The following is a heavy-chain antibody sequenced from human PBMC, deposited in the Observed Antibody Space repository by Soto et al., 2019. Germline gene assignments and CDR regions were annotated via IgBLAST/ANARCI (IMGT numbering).Heavy chain of an antibody. J-gene: IGHJ4*02. Sequence: GGSLRLSCAASGFTFSSYAMHWVRQAPGKGLEWVAVISYDGSNKYYADSVKGRFTISRDNSKNTLYLQMNSLRAEDTAVYYCARVFSIVGADYWGQGTLVTVSS. D-gene: IGHD1-26*01. CDR3: ARVFSIVGADY. CDR2: ISYDGSNK. V-gene: IGHV3-30-3*01. CDR1: GFTFSSYA.